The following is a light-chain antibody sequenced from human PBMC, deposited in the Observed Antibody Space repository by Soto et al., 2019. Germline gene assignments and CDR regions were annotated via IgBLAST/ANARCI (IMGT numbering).Light chain of an antibody. Sequence: EILLTQSPATLSLSPGERATLSCGASQSVSSYLAWYQQKPGQAPRLLIYDASNRATGIPARFSGSGSGTDFTLTISSLETADFAVYYCQQRSNWPPITFGQGTRLEIK. CDR1: QSVSSY. CDR3: QQRSNWPPIT. V-gene: IGKV3-11*01. J-gene: IGKJ5*01. CDR2: DAS.